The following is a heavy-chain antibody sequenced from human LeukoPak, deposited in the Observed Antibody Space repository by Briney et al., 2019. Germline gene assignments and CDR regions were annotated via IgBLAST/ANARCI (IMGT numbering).Heavy chain of an antibody. V-gene: IGHV3-33*01. CDR2: IWFGESNK. Sequence: AAVSLRFSCAASGFTFSDYGMHWVRQAPGKGLEWVAVIWFGESNKYYADSVKGRFTISRDNSKNTLYLQMNSLRVEDTAVYYCSRDFGGDGYNSWGQGTLVTVSS. CDR1: GFTFSDYG. D-gene: IGHD5-24*01. J-gene: IGHJ4*02. CDR3: SRDFGGDGYNS.